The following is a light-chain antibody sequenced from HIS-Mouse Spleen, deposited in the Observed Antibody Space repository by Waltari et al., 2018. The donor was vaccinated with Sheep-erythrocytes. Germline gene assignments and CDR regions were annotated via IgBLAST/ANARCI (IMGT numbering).Light chain of an antibody. Sequence: QSALTQPRSVSGSPGQSVTISCPGTSSDVGGYNYVSWYQQHPGKAPKLMIYDVNKRTSGVPDRFSGSKSGNTASLTISGLQAEDEADYYCCSYAGSYNHVFATGTKVTVL. V-gene: IGLV2-11*01. J-gene: IGLJ1*01. CDR1: SSDVGGYNY. CDR3: CSYAGSYNHV. CDR2: DVN.